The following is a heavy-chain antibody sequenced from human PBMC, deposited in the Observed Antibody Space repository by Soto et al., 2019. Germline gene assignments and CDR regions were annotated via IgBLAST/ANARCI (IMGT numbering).Heavy chain of an antibody. V-gene: IGHV3-30-3*01. CDR3: ARDPRRQYYYDSSGYCFDY. D-gene: IGHD3-22*01. Sequence: GESLKISCAASGFTFSSYAMHWVRQAPGKGLEWVAVISYDGSNKYYADSVKGRFTISRDNSKNTLYLQMNSLRAEDTAVYYCARDPRRQYYYDSSGYCFDYWGQGTLVTVSS. CDR2: ISYDGSNK. CDR1: GFTFSSYA. J-gene: IGHJ4*02.